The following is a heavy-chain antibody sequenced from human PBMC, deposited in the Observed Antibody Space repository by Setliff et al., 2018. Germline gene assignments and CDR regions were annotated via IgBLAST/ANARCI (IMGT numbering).Heavy chain of an antibody. V-gene: IGHV1-69*05. CDR3: ARSPALLGIVYLDP. CDR2: LIPMFGTP. Sequence: ASVKVSCKASGYTFTTYAISWMRQAPGQGLEWMGGLIPMFGTPGYAQKFQDRVTITTDESTSTAYMELNSLTSEDTTVYYCARSPALLGIVYLDPWGQGTRVTVSS. D-gene: IGHD2-15*01. CDR1: GYTFTTYA. J-gene: IGHJ5*02.